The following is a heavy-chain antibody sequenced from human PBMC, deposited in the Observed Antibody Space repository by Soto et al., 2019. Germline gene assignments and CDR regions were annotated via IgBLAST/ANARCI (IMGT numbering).Heavy chain of an antibody. CDR3: ARVFTTGTTYFDY. V-gene: IGHV4-4*07. CDR1: CGSIISYY. J-gene: IGHJ4*02. Sequence: PFETLSLTCTFSCGSIISYYWSWIRQPAGKGLEWIGRIYTSGSTNYNPSLKSRVTMSVDTSKNQFSLKLSSVTAADTAVYYCARVFTTGTTYFDYWGQGTLVTVSS. CDR2: IYTSGST. D-gene: IGHD1-1*01.